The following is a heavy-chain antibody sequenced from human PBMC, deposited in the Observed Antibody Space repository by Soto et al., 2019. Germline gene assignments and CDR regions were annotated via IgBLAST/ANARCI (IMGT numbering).Heavy chain of an antibody. J-gene: IGHJ4*02. Sequence: QVQLVESGGGVVQPGRSLRLSCAASGFTFSSYGMHWVRQAPGKGLEWVAVISYDGSNKYYADSVKGRFTISRDNLKNTLYLQMNSLRAEDTAVYYCAPHDYGDYFRFDYWGQGTLVTVSS. V-gene: IGHV3-30*03. CDR3: APHDYGDYFRFDY. CDR2: ISYDGSNK. D-gene: IGHD4-17*01. CDR1: GFTFSSYG.